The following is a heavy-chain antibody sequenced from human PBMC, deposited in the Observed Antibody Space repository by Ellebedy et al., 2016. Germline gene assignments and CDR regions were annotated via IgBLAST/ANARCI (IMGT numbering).Heavy chain of an antibody. CDR2: ISYDGSNK. V-gene: IGHV3-30*18. J-gene: IGHJ4*02. Sequence: GGSLRLXCAASGFTFSSYGMHWVRQAPGKGLEWVAVISYDGSNKYYADSVKGRFTISRDNFKNTLYLQMNSLRAEDTAVYYCAKEGQIWQWLVLDYWGQGTLVTVSS. D-gene: IGHD6-19*01. CDR3: AKEGQIWQWLVLDY. CDR1: GFTFSSYG.